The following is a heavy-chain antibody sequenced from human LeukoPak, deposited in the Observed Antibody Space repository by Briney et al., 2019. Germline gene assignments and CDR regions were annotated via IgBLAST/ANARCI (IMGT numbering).Heavy chain of an antibody. D-gene: IGHD1/OR15-1a*01. CDR1: GFTFSSYA. V-gene: IGHV3-23*01. J-gene: IGHJ4*02. CDR2: ISGSGGST. CDR3: ANSVNIWSVKGNKRYFDY. Sequence: GGSLRLSCAASGFTFSSYAMSWVRQAPGKGLEWVSAISGSGGSTYYADSVKGRFTISRDNSKNTLYLQMNSLRAEDTAVYYCANSVNIWSVKGNKRYFDYWGQGTLVTVSS.